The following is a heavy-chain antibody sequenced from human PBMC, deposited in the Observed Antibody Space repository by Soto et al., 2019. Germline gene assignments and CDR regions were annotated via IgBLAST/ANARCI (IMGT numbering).Heavy chain of an antibody. J-gene: IGHJ4*02. CDR1: GGSFSGYS. CDR3: ARDKITGLFDY. Sequence: QVQLQQWGAGLLKPSETLSLTCAVYGGSFSGYSWTWIRQPPGTGLEWIGEINHSGSTNYNPSLKGRVTLSVDTSKTQFSLKLTSVTAADTAVYYCARDKITGLFDYWGQGTLVTVSS. D-gene: IGHD2-8*02. CDR2: INHSGST. V-gene: IGHV4-34*01.